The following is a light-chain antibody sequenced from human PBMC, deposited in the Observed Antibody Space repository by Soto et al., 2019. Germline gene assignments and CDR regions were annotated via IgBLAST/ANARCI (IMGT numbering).Light chain of an antibody. CDR3: QQYNFFWT. CDR2: KAS. Sequence: DIQMTQSPSTLAASVGDRVTITCRASQTASHWLAWYQQKPGEVPKLLIYKASSLESGVPSRFSGSGFGTEFTLTITNLQPDDFATYYCQQYNFFWTFGQGTKVE. CDR1: QTASHW. J-gene: IGKJ1*01. V-gene: IGKV1-5*03.